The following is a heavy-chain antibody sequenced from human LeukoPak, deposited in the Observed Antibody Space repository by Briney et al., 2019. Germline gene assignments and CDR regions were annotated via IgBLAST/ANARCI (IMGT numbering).Heavy chain of an antibody. D-gene: IGHD3-10*01. V-gene: IGHV4-39*01. J-gene: IGHJ6*02. CDR1: GGSISTSSYY. CDR3: GRLLITALRGPNRMDV. Sequence: SETLSLTCTLSGGSISTSSYYWGWIRQPPGKGLEWIGSIYYSGTTHYNPSLTSRVTMSVDTSKNQFSLKLSSVTAAHTAVYYCGRLLITALRGPNRMDVWGQGTTVTVSS. CDR2: IYYSGTT.